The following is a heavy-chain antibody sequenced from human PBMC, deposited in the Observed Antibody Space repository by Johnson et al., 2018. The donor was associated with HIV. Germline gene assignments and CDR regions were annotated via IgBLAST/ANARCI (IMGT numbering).Heavy chain of an antibody. J-gene: IGHJ3*02. Sequence: QVQLVESGGGLVKPGGSLRLSCAASGFTFSDYYMSWIRQAPGKGLEWVAVISYDGSNKYYADSVKGRFTNSRDNSKNTRYVQMNSLRAEDTAVDYCARVLAAAASAFDIWGQGTMVTVSS. CDR2: ISYDGSNK. CDR1: GFTFSDYY. CDR3: ARVLAAAASAFDI. V-gene: IGHV3-30*03. D-gene: IGHD6-13*01.